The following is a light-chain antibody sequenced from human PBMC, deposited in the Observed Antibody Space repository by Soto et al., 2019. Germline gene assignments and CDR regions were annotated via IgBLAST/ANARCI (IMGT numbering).Light chain of an antibody. CDR1: QGISSA. CDR2: DAS. CDR3: QQFNNWPVT. V-gene: IGKV1D-13*01. Sequence: AIQLTQSPSSLSASAGDRVTITCRASQGISSALAWYQQKPGKPPKLLIYDASTLQSGVPSRFSGTASGTDFTLTIDSLQPEDFATYYCQQFNNWPVTFGPGTKVDIK. J-gene: IGKJ3*01.